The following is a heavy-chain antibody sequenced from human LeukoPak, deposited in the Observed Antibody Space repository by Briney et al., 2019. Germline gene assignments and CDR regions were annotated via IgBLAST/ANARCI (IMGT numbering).Heavy chain of an antibody. CDR2: IKQDGSEK. J-gene: IGHJ5*02. V-gene: IGHV3-7*03. Sequence: GGSLRLSCAASGFTFNNYWMTWVRQAPGMGLEWVANIKQDGSEKYYVDSVKGRFTISRDIAKNSLYLQMNSLRAEDTAVYYCARGYGGNWFDPWGQGTLVTVSS. CDR3: ARGYGGNWFDP. CDR1: GFTFNNYW. D-gene: IGHD4-17*01.